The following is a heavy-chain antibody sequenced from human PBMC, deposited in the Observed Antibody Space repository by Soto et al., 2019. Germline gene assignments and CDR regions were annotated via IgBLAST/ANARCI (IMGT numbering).Heavy chain of an antibody. CDR2: IYYSGST. D-gene: IGHD3-16*02. J-gene: IGHJ4*02. Sequence: SETLSLTCTVSGGSISSSSYYWGWIRQPPGKGLEWIGSIYYSGSTYYNPSLKSRVTISVDTSKNQFSLKLSSVTAADTAVYYCAGLRLGELSLRPFDYWGQGTLVTAPQ. V-gene: IGHV4-39*01. CDR3: AGLRLGELSLRPFDY. CDR1: GGSISSSSYY.